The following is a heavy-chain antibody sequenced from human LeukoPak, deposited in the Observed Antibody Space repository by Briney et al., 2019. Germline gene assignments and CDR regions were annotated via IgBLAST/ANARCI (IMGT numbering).Heavy chain of an antibody. V-gene: IGHV4-61*01. CDR1: GGSVSSGSYY. CDR2: IYYSGST. CDR3: ARSGRYYYGMDV. D-gene: IGHD1-26*01. J-gene: IGHJ6*02. Sequence: PSETLSLTCTVSGGSVSSGSYYWSWIRQPPGNGLEWIGYIYYSGSTNYNPSLKSRVTISVDTSKNQFSLKLSSVTAADTAVYYCARSGRYYYGMDVWGQGTTVTVSS.